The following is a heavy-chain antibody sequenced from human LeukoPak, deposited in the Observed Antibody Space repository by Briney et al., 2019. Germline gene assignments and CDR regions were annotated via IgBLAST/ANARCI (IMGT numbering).Heavy chain of an antibody. D-gene: IGHD3-3*01. CDR3: ARDPGRAGTTEWYYFDS. J-gene: IGHJ4*02. Sequence: GGSLRLSCAASGFTFSSFAMHWVRQAPGKGLEYVSSINTKGNRPFYANSVKGRFTVSRDNSKNMVYLQMGSLRAEDMAVYYCARDPGRAGTTEWYYFDSWGQGTLVTVSS. V-gene: IGHV3-64*01. CDR2: INTKGNRP. CDR1: GFTFSSFA.